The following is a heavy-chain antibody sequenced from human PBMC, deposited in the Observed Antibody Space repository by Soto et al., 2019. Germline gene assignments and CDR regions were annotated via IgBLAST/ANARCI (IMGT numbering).Heavy chain of an antibody. CDR2: ISYDGSNK. V-gene: IGHV3-30*18. J-gene: IGHJ6*02. Sequence: PVGSLRLSCAASGFTFSSYGMHWVRQAPGKELEWVAVISYDGSNKYYADSVKGRFTISRDNSKNTLYLQMNSLRAEDTAVYYCAKVLYCNNGVCWGMDVWAQGTT. D-gene: IGHD2-8*01. CDR3: AKVLYCNNGVCWGMDV. CDR1: GFTFSSYG.